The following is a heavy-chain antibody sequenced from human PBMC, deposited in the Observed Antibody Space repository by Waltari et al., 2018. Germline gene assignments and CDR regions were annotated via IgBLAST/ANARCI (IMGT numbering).Heavy chain of an antibody. D-gene: IGHD3-22*01. CDR1: GFTFDDYA. J-gene: IGHJ4*02. Sequence: EVQLVESGGGLVQPGRSLRLSCAASGFTFDDYAMHWVRQAPGKGLEWVSGISWNSGSIGYADSVKGRFTISRDNAKNSLYLQMNSLRAEDTAWYYCAKVDYYDRTWDYWGQGTLVTVSS. V-gene: IGHV3-9*01. CDR2: ISWNSGSI. CDR3: AKVDYYDRTWDY.